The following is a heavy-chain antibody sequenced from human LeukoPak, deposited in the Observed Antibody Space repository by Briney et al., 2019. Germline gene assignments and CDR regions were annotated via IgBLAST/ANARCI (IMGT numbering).Heavy chain of an antibody. CDR3: ARDVGDL. V-gene: IGHV3-7*01. Sequence: GGSLRLSCAPSGFTCSTYWMGWVSQAPGKGLEWLANINQGGSEKYYVDSVKGRFTISRDNAKNSLFLQMNSLRAEDTAVYYCARDVGDLWGQGTLVTVSS. CDR2: INQGGSEK. CDR1: GFTCSTYW. J-gene: IGHJ4*02. D-gene: IGHD2-21*02.